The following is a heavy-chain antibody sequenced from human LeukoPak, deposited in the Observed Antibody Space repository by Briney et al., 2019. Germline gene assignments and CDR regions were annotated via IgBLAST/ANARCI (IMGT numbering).Heavy chain of an antibody. CDR1: GFTLSSYW. Sequence: PGGSLRLSCAASGFTLSSYWMSWVRQAPGKGLEWVANIKQDGSEKYYVDSVKGRFTISRDNAKNSLYLQMNSLRAEDTAVYYCASQYYYESSGPPTLNAFDIRGQGTMVTVSS. J-gene: IGHJ3*02. CDR2: IKQDGSEK. CDR3: ASQYYYESSGPPTLNAFDI. V-gene: IGHV3-7*03. D-gene: IGHD3-22*01.